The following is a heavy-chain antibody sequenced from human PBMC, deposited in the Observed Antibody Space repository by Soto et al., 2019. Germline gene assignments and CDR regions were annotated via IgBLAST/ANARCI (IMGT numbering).Heavy chain of an antibody. J-gene: IGHJ4*02. CDR3: ARSCMIGYSYGYYFGY. CDR2: IYNSGST. D-gene: IGHD5-18*01. CDR1: GGNISSSNW. Sequence: SETLSLTCAVSGGNISSSNWWGWVRQPTEKGLEWLGEIYNSGSTNYTPSLKSRVTISVDKSKNQFSLKLSSVTAADTAVYYCARSCMIGYSYGYYFGYWGQGTLVTVSS. V-gene: IGHV4-4*02.